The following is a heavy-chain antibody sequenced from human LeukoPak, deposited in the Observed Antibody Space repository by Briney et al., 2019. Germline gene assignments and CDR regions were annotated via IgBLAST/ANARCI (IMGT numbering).Heavy chain of an antibody. CDR3: ARSYFGEPADH. V-gene: IGHV3-30*04. J-gene: IGHJ4*02. D-gene: IGHD3-10*01. Sequence: GRSLRLSCEASRFTFSGFTMHWVRQAPGKGLEWVSAIEYDERKKYYADFVKGRFSTSRDNSRNTLYLQMNRLRPEDTALYYCARSYFGEPADHWGQGTLVTVSS. CDR1: RFTFSGFT. CDR2: IEYDERKK.